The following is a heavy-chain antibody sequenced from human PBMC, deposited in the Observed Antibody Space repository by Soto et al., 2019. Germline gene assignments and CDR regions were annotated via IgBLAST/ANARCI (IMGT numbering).Heavy chain of an antibody. D-gene: IGHD6-19*01. J-gene: IGHJ3*02. V-gene: IGHV1-2*04. CDR3: ARDQTEAVAGNDAFDI. Sequence: ASVKVSCKASGYTFTGYYMHWVRQAPGQGLEWMGWINPNSGGTNYAQKFQGWVTMTRETSISTAYMELSRLRSDDTAVYYCARDQTEAVAGNDAFDIWGQGTMVTVS. CDR1: GYTFTGYY. CDR2: INPNSGGT.